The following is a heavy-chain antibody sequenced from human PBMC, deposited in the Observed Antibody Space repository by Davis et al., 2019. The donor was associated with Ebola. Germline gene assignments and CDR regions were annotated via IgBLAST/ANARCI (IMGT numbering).Heavy chain of an antibody. Sequence: ASVKVSCKASGYTFTSYGISWVRQAPGQGLEWMGWISAYNGNTNYAQKLQGRVTMTTDTSTSTAYMELRSLRSDDTAVYYCARARGSSSASGWFDPWGQGTLVTVSS. CDR2: ISAYNGNT. CDR3: ARARGSSSASGWFDP. CDR1: GYTFTSYG. D-gene: IGHD6-6*01. J-gene: IGHJ5*02. V-gene: IGHV1-18*04.